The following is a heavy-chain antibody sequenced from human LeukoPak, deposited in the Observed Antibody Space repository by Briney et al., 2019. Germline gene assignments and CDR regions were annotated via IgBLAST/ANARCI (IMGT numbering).Heavy chain of an antibody. CDR1: GFTFSSYG. Sequence: PGRSLRLSCAASGFTFSSYGMHWVRQAPGKGLEWVAVISYDGSNKYYADSVKGRFTISRDNSKNTLYLQMNSLRAEDTAVYYCAKDSHNNYSMDVWGQGTTVTVSS. CDR2: ISYDGSNK. CDR3: AKDSHNNYSMDV. V-gene: IGHV3-30*18. D-gene: IGHD1-1*01. J-gene: IGHJ6*02.